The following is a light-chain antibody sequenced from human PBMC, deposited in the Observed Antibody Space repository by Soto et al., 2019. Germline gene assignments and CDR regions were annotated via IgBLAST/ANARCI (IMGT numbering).Light chain of an antibody. V-gene: IGKV1-5*03. CDR2: KSS. Sequence: ILMSQSPSSLSASVGDRVTITCRASQDLDKWLAWYQQKPGKAPNLLIYKSSTLREGVPARFSGVGSGTEYILTISDLQPDDFGNYYCQQYSSYWTFSQGTMVEIK. CDR1: QDLDKW. J-gene: IGKJ1*01. CDR3: QQYSSYWT.